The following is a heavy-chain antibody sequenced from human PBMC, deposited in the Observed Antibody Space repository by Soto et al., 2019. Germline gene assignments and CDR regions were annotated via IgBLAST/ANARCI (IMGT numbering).Heavy chain of an antibody. CDR2: IYYSGST. Sequence: SETLSLTCTVSGGPISSSSYYWGWIRQPPGKGLEWIGSIYYSGSTYYNPSLKSRVTISVDTSKNQFSLKLSSVTAADTAVYYCATRDTAMVLPFDYWGQGTLVTVSS. D-gene: IGHD5-18*01. CDR3: ATRDTAMVLPFDY. J-gene: IGHJ4*02. CDR1: GGPISSSSYY. V-gene: IGHV4-39*01.